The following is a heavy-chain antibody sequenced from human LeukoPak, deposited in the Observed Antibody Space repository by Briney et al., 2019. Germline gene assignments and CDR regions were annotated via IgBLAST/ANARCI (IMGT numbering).Heavy chain of an antibody. V-gene: IGHV3-74*01. CDR2: ISYDGGDP. J-gene: IGHJ5*02. CDR1: GFTFSSYW. D-gene: IGHD6-13*01. Sequence: GGSLRLSCAASGFTFSSYWMHWVRRAPGKGLVWVSRISYDGGDPSYADSVKGRFTISRDNAKNTLYLQMNSLTAEGTAVYYCARGYSSRLYNWLDPWGQGTLVTVSS. CDR3: ARGYSSRLYNWLDP.